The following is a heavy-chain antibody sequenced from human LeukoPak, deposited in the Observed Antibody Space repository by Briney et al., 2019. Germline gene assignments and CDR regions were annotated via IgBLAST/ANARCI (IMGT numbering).Heavy chain of an antibody. CDR3: ARVRRSYDSSPGDY. D-gene: IGHD5-12*01. CDR2: IIPIFGTA. Sequence: ASVKVSCKASGGTFSSYAISWVRQAPGQGLEWMGGIIPIFGTANYAQKFQGRVTITADESTSTAYMELSSLRSEDTAVYYCARVRRSYDSSPGDYWGQGTLVTVSS. V-gene: IGHV1-69*13. J-gene: IGHJ4*02. CDR1: GGTFSSYA.